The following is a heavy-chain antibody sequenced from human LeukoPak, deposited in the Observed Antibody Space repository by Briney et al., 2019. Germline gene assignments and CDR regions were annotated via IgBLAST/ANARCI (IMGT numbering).Heavy chain of an antibody. CDR3: ARAGGYSGYDYYMDV. D-gene: IGHD5-12*01. CDR2: MNPNSGNT. V-gene: IGHV1-8*01. Sequence: GASVKVSCKASGYTFTSYDINWVRQAPGQGLEWMGWMNPNSGNTGYAQKFQGRVTMTRNTSISTAYMELSSLRSEATAVYYCARAGGYSGYDYYMDVWGKGTTVTISS. J-gene: IGHJ6*03. CDR1: GYTFTSYD.